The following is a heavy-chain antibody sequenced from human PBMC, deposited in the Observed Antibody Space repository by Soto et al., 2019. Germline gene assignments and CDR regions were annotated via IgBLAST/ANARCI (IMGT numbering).Heavy chain of an antibody. CDR2: IGSSSGTM. CDR1: GFSLSNYV. Sequence: GGSLGLSCAASGFSLSNYVMNWVRQAPGKGLEWISSIGSSSGTMFHADSVKGRFTISTDSAKNSLYLQMNSLRADDTAFYYCARAPSGGSLYFFDYWGLGTLVTVSS. CDR3: ARAPSGGSLYFFDY. V-gene: IGHV3-48*01. D-gene: IGHD3-10*01. J-gene: IGHJ4*02.